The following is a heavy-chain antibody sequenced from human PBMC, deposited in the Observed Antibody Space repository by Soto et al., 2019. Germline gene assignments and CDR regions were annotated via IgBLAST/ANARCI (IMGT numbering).Heavy chain of an antibody. J-gene: IGHJ4*02. V-gene: IGHV3-11*01. D-gene: IGHD6-13*01. Sequence: QVQLVESGGGLVTPGGSLRLSCAASAFTFSDYYMTWIRQAPGKGLEWVSYITSRGTTVYYADSVKGRFTISRDNTKNSLYLQMNSLRAEYTAVYYCARASKGSSWFSASYHFDSWGQGTLVTVSS. CDR1: AFTFSDYY. CDR2: ITSRGTTV. CDR3: ARASKGSSWFSASYHFDS.